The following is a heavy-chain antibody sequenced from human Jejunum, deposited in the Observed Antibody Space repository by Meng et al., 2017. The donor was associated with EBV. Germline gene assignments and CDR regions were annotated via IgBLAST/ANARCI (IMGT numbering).Heavy chain of an antibody. J-gene: IGHJ4*02. CDR3: ARASGSYWY. V-gene: IGHV4-39*07. CDR1: GGYISSSSYY. Sequence: QLQVQESGPGLVKPSETLSRTCTVSGGYISSSSYYWGWSRQPPGKGLEWIGNIFYSGSTYYNPSLKSRVTISLDTSRNEFSLKLSSVTAADTAVYYCARASGSYWYWGQGTLVTVSS. D-gene: IGHD1-26*01. CDR2: IFYSGST.